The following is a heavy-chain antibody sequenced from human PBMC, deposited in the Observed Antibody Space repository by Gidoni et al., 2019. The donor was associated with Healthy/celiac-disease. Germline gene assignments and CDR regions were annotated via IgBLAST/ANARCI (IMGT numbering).Heavy chain of an antibody. Sequence: EVQLVESGGGLVQPGRSLILSCAASGFTFADYAMHWGRQAPGKGLEWVSGISWNSGSIGYADSVKGRFTISRDNAKNSLYLQMNSLRAEDTALYYCAKDFSSDEYVWGSYRAIDYWGQGTLVTVSS. V-gene: IGHV3-9*01. D-gene: IGHD3-16*02. CDR1: GFTFADYA. J-gene: IGHJ4*02. CDR3: AKDFSSDEYVWGSYRAIDY. CDR2: ISWNSGSI.